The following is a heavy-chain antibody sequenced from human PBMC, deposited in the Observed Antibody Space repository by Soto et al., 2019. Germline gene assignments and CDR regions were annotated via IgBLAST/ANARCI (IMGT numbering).Heavy chain of an antibody. CDR2: IKSDGSST. J-gene: IGHJ6*02. D-gene: IGHD4-17*01. CDR3: TRDQVWYEYGNYADYGMDV. Sequence: EVQLVESGGGLVQPGGSLRLSCEASGFTFSNYWMHWVRQAPGKGLVWVSRIKSDGSSTSYADSVKGRFTISRDNAKNTLFLQVNSLRAEDTAVYYCTRDQVWYEYGNYADYGMDVWGQGTTVTVSS. V-gene: IGHV3-74*01. CDR1: GFTFSNYW.